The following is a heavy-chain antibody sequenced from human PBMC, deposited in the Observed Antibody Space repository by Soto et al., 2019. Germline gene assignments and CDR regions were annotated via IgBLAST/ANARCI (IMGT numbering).Heavy chain of an antibody. V-gene: IGHV1-69*01. CDR2: IIPIFGTA. J-gene: IGHJ6*02. CDR3: ARYNWYSRSTSYYYHGMDV. CDR1: GGTFSSYA. Sequence: QVQLVQSGAEVKKPGSSVKVSCKASGGTFSSYAISWVRQAPGQGLEWMGGIIPIFGTANYAQKFKGSVTITAKERTSTANMELSSLRSEDTAVYYCARYNWYSRSTSYYYHGMDVWGQGTTVTVSS. D-gene: IGHD1-7*01.